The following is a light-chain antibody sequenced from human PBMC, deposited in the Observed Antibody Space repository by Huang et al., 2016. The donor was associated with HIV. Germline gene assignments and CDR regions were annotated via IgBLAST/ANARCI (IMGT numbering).Light chain of an antibody. CDR3: QQYNNWPWT. CDR1: QSVSSN. Sequence: EIVMTQSPDTLSVSPGERATLSCRASQSVSSNLAWYQQKPGQAPRVLIYVASTMATGIPARFSGSGSGTEFTLTIGSLQSEDFAVYSCQQYNNWPWTFGQGTRVEIK. CDR2: VAS. V-gene: IGKV3-15*01. J-gene: IGKJ1*01.